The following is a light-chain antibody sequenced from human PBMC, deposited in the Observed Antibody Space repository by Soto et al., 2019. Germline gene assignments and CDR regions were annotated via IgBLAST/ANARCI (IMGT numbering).Light chain of an antibody. J-gene: IGLJ1*01. CDR1: SSDVGGYNY. V-gene: IGLV2-14*01. CDR3: SSYTSSSTNV. Sequence: QSALTQPASVSGSPGQSITISCTGISSDVGGYNYVSWYQQHPGKAPKLMIYDVSNRPSGVSNRFSGSKSGNTASLTISGLQADDEADYSCSSYTSSSTNVFGTGTKVTVL. CDR2: DVS.